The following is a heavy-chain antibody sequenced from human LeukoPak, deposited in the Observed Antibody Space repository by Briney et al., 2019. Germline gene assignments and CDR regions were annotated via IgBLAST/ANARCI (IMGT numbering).Heavy chain of an antibody. D-gene: IGHD1-26*01. Sequence: GASVKVSCKASGYTFTSYGISWVRQAPGQGLEWMGWISAYNGNTNYAQKLQGRVTMTTDTSTSTAYMELRSLRSDDTAVYYCARVTRVVGATPLDYWGKGTLVTVSS. CDR1: GYTFTSYG. CDR3: ARVTRVVGATPLDY. J-gene: IGHJ4*02. V-gene: IGHV1-18*01. CDR2: ISAYNGNT.